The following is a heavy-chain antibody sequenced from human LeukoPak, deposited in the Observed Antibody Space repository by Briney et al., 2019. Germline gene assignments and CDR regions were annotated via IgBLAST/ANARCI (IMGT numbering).Heavy chain of an antibody. V-gene: IGHV3-23*01. CDR2: ISGSGGST. J-gene: IGHJ4*02. CDR3: AKEVSIAAAGTLGY. D-gene: IGHD6-13*01. Sequence: GGSLRLSCAASGFTFSSYAMSWVRQAPGKGLEGVSAISGSGGSTYYADSVKGRFTFSRDNSKNTLYLQMNSLRAEDTAVYYCAKEVSIAAAGTLGYWGQGTLVTVSS. CDR1: GFTFSSYA.